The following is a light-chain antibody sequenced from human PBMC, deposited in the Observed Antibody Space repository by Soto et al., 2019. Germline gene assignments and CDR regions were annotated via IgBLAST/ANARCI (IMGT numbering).Light chain of an antibody. CDR1: SSDVGGYNY. J-gene: IGLJ1*01. CDR3: SSYTSSSLHV. CDR2: DVS. Sequence: QSVLTQPASVSGSHGQSITISCTGTSSDVGGYNYVSWYQQHPGKAPKLMIYDVSNRPSGVSNRFSGSKPGNTASLTISGLQAGDEADYYCSSYTSSSLHVFGTGTKVTVL. V-gene: IGLV2-14*03.